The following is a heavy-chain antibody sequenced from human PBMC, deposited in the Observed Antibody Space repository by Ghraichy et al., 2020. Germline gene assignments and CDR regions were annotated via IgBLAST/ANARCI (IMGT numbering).Heavy chain of an antibody. CDR3: ARDRITMVRGVILYYYGMDV. V-gene: IGHV3-33*01. CDR2: IWYDGSNK. CDR1: GFTFSSYG. D-gene: IGHD3-10*01. J-gene: IGHJ6*02. Sequence: LSLTCAASGFTFSSYGMHWVRQAPGKGLEWVAVIWYDGSNKYYADSVKGRFTISRDNSKNTLYLQINSLRAEDTAVYYCARDRITMVRGVILYYYGMDVWGQGTTVTVSS.